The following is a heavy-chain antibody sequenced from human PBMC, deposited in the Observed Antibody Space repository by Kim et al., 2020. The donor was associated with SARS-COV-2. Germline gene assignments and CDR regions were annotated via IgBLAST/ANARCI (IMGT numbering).Heavy chain of an antibody. D-gene: IGHD3-10*01. CDR1: GFTFSSYS. J-gene: IGHJ6*02. V-gene: IGHV3-21*01. CDR2: ISSSSSYI. Sequence: GGSLRLSCAASGFTFSSYSMNWVRQAPGKGLEWVSSISSSSSYIYYADSVKGRFTISRDNAKNSLYLQMNSLRAEDTAVYYRARRGLHGSGSYYYGMDVWGQGTTVTVSS. CDR3: ARRGLHGSGSYYYGMDV.